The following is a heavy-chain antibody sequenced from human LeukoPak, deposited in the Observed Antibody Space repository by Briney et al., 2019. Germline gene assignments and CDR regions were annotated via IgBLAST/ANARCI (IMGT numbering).Heavy chain of an antibody. V-gene: IGHV3-23*01. J-gene: IGHJ6*03. CDR3: ARDYRIAAAEVHYMDV. D-gene: IGHD6-13*01. Sequence: PGGSLRLSCAASGFTFSSYAMSWVRQAPGKGLEWVSAISGSGGSTYYADSVKGRFTISRDNSKNTLYLQMNSLRAEDTAVYYCARDYRIAAAEVHYMDVWGKGTTVTVSS. CDR2: ISGSGGST. CDR1: GFTFSSYA.